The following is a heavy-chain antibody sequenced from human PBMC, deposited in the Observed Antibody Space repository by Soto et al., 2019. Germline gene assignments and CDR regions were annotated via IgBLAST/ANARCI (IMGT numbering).Heavy chain of an antibody. J-gene: IGHJ6*01. CDR3: ASGNNDYYYYYALDV. D-gene: IGHD1-1*01. CDR1: GFTVSSTY. Sequence: EVQLVESGGGLVQPGGTLRLSCAASGFTVSSTYMNWVRQAPGKGLEWVSVIYGGGATYYSDSVKGRFSISRDTSKNTLYHQMNSLRADDTAVYYCASGNNDYYYYYALDVWGQGTTVTVPS. V-gene: IGHV3-66*01. CDR2: IYGGGAT.